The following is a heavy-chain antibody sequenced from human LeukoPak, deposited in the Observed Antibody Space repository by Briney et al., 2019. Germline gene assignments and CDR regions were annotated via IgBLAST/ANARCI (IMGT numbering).Heavy chain of an antibody. CDR3: AKVVSGYHFDY. CDR2: ISGSGGNT. CDR1: GFTFGDYA. D-gene: IGHD5-12*01. V-gene: IGHV3-23*01. Sequence: GRSLRLSCTASGFTFGDYALSWFRQAPGKGPEWVSGISGSGGNTYYADSVKGRFTISRDNSQNTLYLQMNTLRAEDTAVYYCAKVVSGYHFDYWGQGTLVTVSS. J-gene: IGHJ4*02.